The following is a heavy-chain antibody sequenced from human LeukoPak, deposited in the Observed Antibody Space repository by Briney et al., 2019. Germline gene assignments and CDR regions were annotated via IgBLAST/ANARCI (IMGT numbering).Heavy chain of an antibody. CDR3: ARLAVTSDFDY. V-gene: IGHV3-30*04. D-gene: IGHD4-17*01. J-gene: IGHJ4*02. CDR1: GFTFSSYA. Sequence: GGSLRLSCAASGFTFSSYAIHCVRQAPGKGLEWVAVISYDGSNKYYADSVKGRFTISRDNSKNTLYLQMNSLRAEDTAVCYCARLAVTSDFDYWGQGTLVTVSS. CDR2: ISYDGSNK.